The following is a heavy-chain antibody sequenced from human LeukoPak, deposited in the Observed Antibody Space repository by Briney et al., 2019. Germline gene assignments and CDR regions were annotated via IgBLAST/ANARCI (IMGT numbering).Heavy chain of an antibody. CDR1: GFTFSGSA. J-gene: IGHJ4*02. V-gene: IGHV3-73*01. CDR3: TTKGTTVTRGDY. D-gene: IGHD4-17*01. Sequence: QSGGSLRLSCAASGFTFSGSAMHWVRQASGKGLEWVGRIRSKANSYATAYAASVKGRFTISRDDSKNTAYLQMNSLKTEDTAVYYCTTKGTTVTRGDYWGQGTLVTVSS. CDR2: IRSKANSYAT.